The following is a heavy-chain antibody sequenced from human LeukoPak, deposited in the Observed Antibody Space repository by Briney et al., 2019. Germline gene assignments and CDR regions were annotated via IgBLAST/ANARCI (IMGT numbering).Heavy chain of an antibody. D-gene: IGHD2-21*02. CDR1: GGSFSGYY. Sequence: SETLSLTCAVYGGSFSGYYWNWIRQPPGKGLEWIGEINHSGSTNYNPSLKSRVTISVDTSKNQFSLKLSSVTAADTAVYYCARARWGDTMGYYYYYMDVWGKGTTVTISS. V-gene: IGHV4-34*01. J-gene: IGHJ6*03. CDR3: ARARWGDTMGYYYYYMDV. CDR2: INHSGST.